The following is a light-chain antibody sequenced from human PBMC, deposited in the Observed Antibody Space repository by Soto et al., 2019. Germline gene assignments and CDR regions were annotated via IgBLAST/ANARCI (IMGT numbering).Light chain of an antibody. Sequence: DIQMTQSPSTLSASVGDRVTITCRASQNINKWLAWYQQKPGKAPKLLIATASTLESGVPSRFSGSESGTDLTLTISCLQPDDFATYYCHQYDTYPWTFGQGTKVEIK. V-gene: IGKV1-5*03. J-gene: IGKJ1*01. CDR2: TAS. CDR1: QNINKW. CDR3: HQYDTYPWT.